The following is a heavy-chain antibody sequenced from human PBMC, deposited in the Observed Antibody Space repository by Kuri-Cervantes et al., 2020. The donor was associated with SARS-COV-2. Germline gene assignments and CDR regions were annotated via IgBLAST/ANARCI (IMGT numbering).Heavy chain of an antibody. V-gene: IGHV4-4*07. Sequence: ESLKISCAASGFTFSDYYWSWIRQPAGKGLVWIGRIYTSGSTNYNPSLKSRVTISVGTSKNQFSLKLSSVTAADTAVYYCARDLGIWRAFDIWGQGTMVTVSS. D-gene: IGHD3-16*01. J-gene: IGHJ3*02. CDR1: GFTFSDYY. CDR3: ARDLGIWRAFDI. CDR2: IYTSGST.